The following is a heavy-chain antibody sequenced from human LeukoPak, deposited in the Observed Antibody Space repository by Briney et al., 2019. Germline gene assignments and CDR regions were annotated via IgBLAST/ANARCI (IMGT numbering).Heavy chain of an antibody. CDR3: ARVLGYCSSTSCYRPTDAFDI. V-gene: IGHV4-59*01. CDR2: IYYSGST. J-gene: IGHJ3*02. CDR1: GGSISSYY. D-gene: IGHD2-2*02. Sequence: SETLSLTCTVSGGSISSYYWSWIRQPPGKGLEWIGYIYYSGSTNYNPSLKSRVTISVDTSKNQFSLKLSSVTAADTAVYYCARVLGYCSSTSCYRPTDAFDIWGQGTMVTVSS.